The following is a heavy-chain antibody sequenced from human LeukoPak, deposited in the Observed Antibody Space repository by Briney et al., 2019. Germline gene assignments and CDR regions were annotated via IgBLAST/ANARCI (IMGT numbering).Heavy chain of an antibody. CDR3: ARTGGMDV. CDR2: ISTSGSAI. Sequence: GGSLRLSCVGSGFTFSDHNMNWVRQAPGKGLEWVSHISTSGSAIYYAASVKGRFTISRDNARNSLYLQMNSLRDEDTALYYCARTGGMDVWGRGTTVIVSS. CDR1: GFTFSDHN. V-gene: IGHV3-48*02. J-gene: IGHJ6*02.